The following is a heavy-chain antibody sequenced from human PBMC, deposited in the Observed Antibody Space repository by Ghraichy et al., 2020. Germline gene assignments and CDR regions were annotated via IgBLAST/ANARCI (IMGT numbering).Heavy chain of an antibody. V-gene: IGHV4-4*09. CDR3: ARRVTTTPGERFDP. CDR2: IYDSGST. CDR1: GGSFSTYY. J-gene: IGHJ5*02. D-gene: IGHD3-10*01. Sequence: SETLSLTCTVSGGSFSTYYWTWIRQPPGKELEWIGYIYDSGSTIYNPSLKSRVTISADTSRNQFSLTLTSVTAADMAVYYCARRVTTTPGERFDPWGQGTLVTVSS.